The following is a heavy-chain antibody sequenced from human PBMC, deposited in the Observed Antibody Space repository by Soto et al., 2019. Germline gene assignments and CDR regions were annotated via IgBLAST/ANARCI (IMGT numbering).Heavy chain of an antibody. D-gene: IGHD1-26*01. CDR2: IRSKANSYAT. CDR1: GFTFSGSA. J-gene: IGHJ4*02. CDR3: ARLWSEREPNFDY. Sequence: QPGGSLRLSCAASGFTFSGSAMHWVRQASGKGLEWVGRIRSKANSYATVYAESVKGRFTISRDDSKNTAYLQMNSLKTEDTAVYYCARLWSEREPNFDYWGQGTLVTVSS. V-gene: IGHV3-73*01.